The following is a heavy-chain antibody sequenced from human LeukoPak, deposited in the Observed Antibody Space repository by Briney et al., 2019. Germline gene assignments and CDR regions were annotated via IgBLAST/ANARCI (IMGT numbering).Heavy chain of an antibody. CDR1: GFTFSSYA. CDR3: AKDRHYYDSSGYYYWNFDL. J-gene: IGHJ2*01. Sequence: GGSLRLSCAASGFTFSSYAMSWVRQAPGKGLEWVSAISGSGGSTYYADSVKGRFTISRDNSKNPLYLQMNSLRAEDTAVYYCAKDRHYYDSSGYYYWNFDLWGRGTLVTVSS. V-gene: IGHV3-23*01. D-gene: IGHD3-22*01. CDR2: ISGSGGST.